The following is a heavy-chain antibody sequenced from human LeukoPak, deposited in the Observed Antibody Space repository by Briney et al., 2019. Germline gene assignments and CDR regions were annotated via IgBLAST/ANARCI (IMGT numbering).Heavy chain of an antibody. CDR2: ISDNGGET. V-gene: IGHV3-23*01. CDR1: GFTFTDYA. D-gene: IGHD3-22*01. CDR3: ATDRERDPSVYYLV. Sequence: GGSLRLSCAASGFTFTDYAMSWVRQAPEKGLEWISTISDNGGETYYADSVKGRFAISRDNSKNTLFLQMNSLRAEDSAVYYCATDRERDPSVYYLVGGQGTLVTVSS. J-gene: IGHJ4*02.